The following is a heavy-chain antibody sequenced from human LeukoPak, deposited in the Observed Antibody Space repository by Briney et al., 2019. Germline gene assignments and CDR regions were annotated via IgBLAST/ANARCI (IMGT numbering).Heavy chain of an antibody. D-gene: IGHD1-1*01. V-gene: IGHV4-59*12. Sequence: SETLSLTCSVSGGSISSYYWSWVRQPPGKGLEWIGYIYYDGKTNYSPSLKSRVTISVDKSRNHFSLNLSSVTAADTAVYYCARVNINNWHSCDYWGQGTLVTVSS. J-gene: IGHJ4*02. CDR3: ARVNINNWHSCDY. CDR1: GGSISSYY. CDR2: IYYDGKT.